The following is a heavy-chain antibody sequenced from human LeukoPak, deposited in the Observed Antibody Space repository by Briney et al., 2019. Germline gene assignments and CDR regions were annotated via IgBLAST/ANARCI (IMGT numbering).Heavy chain of an antibody. J-gene: IGHJ4*02. V-gene: IGHV1-8*01. CDR2: MNPNSGNT. CDR1: GYTFTSYD. Sequence: GASVKASCKASGYTFTSYDINWVRQATGQGLEWMGWMNPNSGNTGYAQKFQGRVTMTRNTSISTAYMELSSRRSEDTAVYYCARFSYDSSGYYYGGVDYWGQGTLVTVSS. CDR3: ARFSYDSSGYYYGGVDY. D-gene: IGHD3-22*01.